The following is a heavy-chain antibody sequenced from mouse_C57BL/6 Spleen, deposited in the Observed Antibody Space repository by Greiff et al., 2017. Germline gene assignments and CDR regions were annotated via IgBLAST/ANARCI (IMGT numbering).Heavy chain of an antibody. V-gene: IGHV3-6*01. D-gene: IGHD3-2*02. J-gene: IGHJ2*01. CDR3: AREKYSSGLSYFDY. CDR1: GYSITSGYY. CDR2: ISYDGSN. Sequence: DVKLQESGPGLVKPSQSLSLTCSVTGYSITSGYYWNWIRQFPGNKLEWMGYISYDGSNNYNPSLNNRISITRDTSKNQFFLKLNSVTTEDTATYYCAREKYSSGLSYFDYWGQGTTLTVSS.